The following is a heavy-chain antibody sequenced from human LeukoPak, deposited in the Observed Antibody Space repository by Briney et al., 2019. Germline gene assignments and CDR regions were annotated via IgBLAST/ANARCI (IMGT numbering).Heavy chain of an antibody. V-gene: IGHV3-21*01. J-gene: IGHJ4*02. Sequence: GGSLRLSCAASGFTFSSYSMNWVRQAPGKGLEWVSSISSSSSYIYYADSVKGRFTISRDNAKNSLYLQMNSLRAEATAVYYCARSPYSSGWSGNYWGQGTLVTVSS. CDR3: ARSPYSSGWSGNY. CDR1: GFTFSSYS. CDR2: ISSSSSYI. D-gene: IGHD6-19*01.